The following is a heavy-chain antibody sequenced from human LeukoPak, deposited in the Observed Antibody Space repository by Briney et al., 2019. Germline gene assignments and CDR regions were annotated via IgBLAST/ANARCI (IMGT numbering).Heavy chain of an antibody. J-gene: IGHJ3*02. D-gene: IGHD4-17*01. V-gene: IGHV3-30-3*01. CDR1: GFTFSSYA. Sequence: GGSLRLSCAASGFTFSSYAMHWVRQAPGKGLEWVAVISYDGSNKYYADSVKGRFTISRDNSKNTLYLQMNSLRAEDTAVYHCAKDPNGDYIGAFDMWGQGTMVTVSS. CDR2: ISYDGSNK. CDR3: AKDPNGDYIGAFDM.